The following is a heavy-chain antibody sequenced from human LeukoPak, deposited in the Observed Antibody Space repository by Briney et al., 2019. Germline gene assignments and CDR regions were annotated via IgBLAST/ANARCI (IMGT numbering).Heavy chain of an antibody. J-gene: IGHJ3*02. CDR2: ISSSSSTI. CDR3: ARDAELQLLLDAFDI. Sequence: GGSLRLSCAASGFTFSSYSMNWVRQVPGKGLEWVSYISSSSSTIYYADSVKGRFTISRDNAKNSLYLQMNSLRAEDTAVYYCARDAELQLLLDAFDIWGQGTMVTVSS. CDR1: GFTFSSYS. V-gene: IGHV3-48*01. D-gene: IGHD1-26*01.